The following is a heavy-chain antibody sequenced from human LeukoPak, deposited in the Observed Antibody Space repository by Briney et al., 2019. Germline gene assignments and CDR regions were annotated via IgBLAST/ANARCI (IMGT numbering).Heavy chain of an antibody. J-gene: IGHJ4*02. CDR1: GFTFSDYA. CDR3: ARDWCRDGTCYSYYY. Sequence: GGSLRLSCAASGFTFSDYAMNWVRQAPGKGLEWVSSISRSSNYIYYADSVKGRFTISRDNAKNSLSLQMNSLRAEDTAVYYCARDWCRDGTCYSYYYWGQGTLVTVSS. D-gene: IGHD2-15*01. CDR2: ISRSSNYI. V-gene: IGHV3-21*01.